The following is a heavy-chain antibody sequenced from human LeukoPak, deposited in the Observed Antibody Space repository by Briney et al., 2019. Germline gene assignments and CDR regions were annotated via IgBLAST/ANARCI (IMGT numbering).Heavy chain of an antibody. V-gene: IGHV4-39*01. J-gene: IGHJ6*03. Sequence: SETLSLTCTVSGVSISSSNFYWGWIRQPPGKGLEWIGSIFYTGSSYYNQSLKSRVTISVDTSKNQFSLKLNSVTAADTAVYYCARARGPYYYYYMDVWGKGTTVTVSS. CDR1: GVSISSSNFY. CDR3: ARARGPYYYYYMDV. CDR2: IFYTGSS.